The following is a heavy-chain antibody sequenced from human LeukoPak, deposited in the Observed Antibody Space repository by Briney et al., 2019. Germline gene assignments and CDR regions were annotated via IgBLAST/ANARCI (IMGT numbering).Heavy chain of an antibody. CDR2: IYYSGST. Sequence: PSETLSLTCTVSGGSISSSSYYWGWIRQPPGKGLEWIGSIYYSGSTYYNPSLKSRVTISVDTSKNQFSLKLSSVTAADTAVYYCARHVLSSWGATLYYFDYWGQGTLVTVSS. CDR1: GGSISSSSYY. CDR3: ARHVLSSWGATLYYFDY. D-gene: IGHD5-12*01. J-gene: IGHJ4*02. V-gene: IGHV4-39*01.